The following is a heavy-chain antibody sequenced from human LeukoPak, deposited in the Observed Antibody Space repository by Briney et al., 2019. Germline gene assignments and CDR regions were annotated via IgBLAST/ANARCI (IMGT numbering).Heavy chain of an antibody. J-gene: IGHJ4*02. CDR3: ARTPSFYDFWSGYFDY. D-gene: IGHD3-3*01. CDR2: IYYSGST. Sequence: SETLSLTCTVSGGSISSGGYYWSWIRQHPGKGLEWIGYIYYSGSTYYNPSLKSRVTISVDTSKNQFSLKLSSVTAADTAVYYCARTPSFYDFWSGYFDYWGQGALVTVSS. V-gene: IGHV4-31*03. CDR1: GGSISSGGYY.